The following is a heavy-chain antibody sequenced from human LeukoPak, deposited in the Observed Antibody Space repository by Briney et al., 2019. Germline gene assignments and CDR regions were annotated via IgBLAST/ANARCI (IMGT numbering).Heavy chain of an antibody. J-gene: IGHJ6*04. D-gene: IGHD2-2*03. Sequence: SETLSLTSAVYGGSLSGYYWSWIRQPPGKGLEWIGEINHSGSTNYNPSLKSRVTISVDTSKNQFSLKLSSVTAADTAVYYCARDRGYCSSTSCPGVDDWGKGTTVTVSS. CDR3: ARDRGYCSSTSCPGVDD. CDR1: GGSLSGYY. V-gene: IGHV4-34*01. CDR2: INHSGST.